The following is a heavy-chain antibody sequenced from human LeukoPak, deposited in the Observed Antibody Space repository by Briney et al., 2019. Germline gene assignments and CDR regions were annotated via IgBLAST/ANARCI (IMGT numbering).Heavy chain of an antibody. CDR2: IYTSGST. D-gene: IGHD2-2*01. V-gene: IGHV4-4*09. CDR3: ARDAPDYYFDY. Sequence: SETLSLTCTVSGGSISSYYWSWIRQPPGEGLEWIGYIYTSGSTNYNPSLKSRVTISVDTSKNQFSLKLSSVTAADTAVYYCARDAPDYYFDYWGQGTLVTVSS. J-gene: IGHJ4*02. CDR1: GGSISSYY.